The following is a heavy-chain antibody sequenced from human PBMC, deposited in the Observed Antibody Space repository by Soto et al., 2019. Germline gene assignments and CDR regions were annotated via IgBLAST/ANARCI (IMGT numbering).Heavy chain of an antibody. CDR1: GYTFTSYG. V-gene: IGHV1-18*01. J-gene: IGHJ4*02. CDR3: ARARAGGYSYGYDY. Sequence: GASVKVSCKASGYTFTSYGISWVRQAPGQGLEWMGWISAYNGNTNYAQKLQGRVTMTTDTSTSTAYMELRSLRSDDTAFYYCARARAGGYSYGYDYWGQGTLVTVSS. D-gene: IGHD5-18*01. CDR2: ISAYNGNT.